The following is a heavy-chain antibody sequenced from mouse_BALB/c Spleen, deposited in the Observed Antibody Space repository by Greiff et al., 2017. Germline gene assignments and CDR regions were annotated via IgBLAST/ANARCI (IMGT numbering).Heavy chain of an antibody. D-gene: IGHD3-1*01. Sequence: EVKLQESGPGLVKPSQSLSLTCTVTGYSITSDYAWNWIRQFPGNKLEWMGYISYSGSTSYNPSLKSRISITRDTSKNQFFLQLNSVTTEDTATYYCARSRDHEDYFDYGGQGTTLTVSS. V-gene: IGHV3-2*02. CDR1: GYSITSDYA. CDR3: ARSRDHEDYFDY. CDR2: ISYSGST. J-gene: IGHJ2*01.